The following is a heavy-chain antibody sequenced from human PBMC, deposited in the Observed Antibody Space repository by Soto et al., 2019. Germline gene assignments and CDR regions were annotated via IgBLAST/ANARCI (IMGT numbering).Heavy chain of an antibody. D-gene: IGHD2-15*01. CDR2: IYYSGST. CDR1: GGSISSISYY. CDR3: ASQQGYCSGGSCSDY. Sequence: SETLSLTFTVSGGSISSISYYLGGIRQPPGKGLEWIGSIYYSGSTYYNPSLKSRVTISVDTSKNQFSLKLSSVTAADTAVYYCASQQGYCSGGSCSDYWGQGTLVTVSS. J-gene: IGHJ4*02. V-gene: IGHV4-39*01.